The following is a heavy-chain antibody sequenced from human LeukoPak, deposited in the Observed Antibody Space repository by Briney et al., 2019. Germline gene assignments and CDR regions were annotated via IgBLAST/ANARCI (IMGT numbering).Heavy chain of an antibody. CDR1: GGSLSSSSHS. CDR2: IYVYYRKDA. Sequence: PSETLSLTCTLSGGSLSSSSHSWRWVRQPPGKGLEWIGSIYVYYRKDAYYSPSLMSRVTISVDTSTNQFSLKLASMTATDTAVYCCASDGKWGQGTLVTVSS. CDR3: ASDGK. J-gene: IGHJ4*02. V-gene: IGHV4-39*01.